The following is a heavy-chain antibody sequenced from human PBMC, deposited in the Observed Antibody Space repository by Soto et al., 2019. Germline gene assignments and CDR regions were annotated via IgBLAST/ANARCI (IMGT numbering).Heavy chain of an antibody. Sequence: PSETLSLTCTVFGGSISSGGYYWSWIRQHPGKGLEWIGYIYYSGSTYYNPSLKRRVTISVDTSKNQVSLKVSSVTPADTAVYYCASVNIVATIPDYFDSWAQGSLITASS. J-gene: IGHJ4*02. D-gene: IGHD5-12*01. CDR3: ASVNIVATIPDYFDS. CDR1: GGSISSGGYY. CDR2: IYYSGST. V-gene: IGHV4-31*03.